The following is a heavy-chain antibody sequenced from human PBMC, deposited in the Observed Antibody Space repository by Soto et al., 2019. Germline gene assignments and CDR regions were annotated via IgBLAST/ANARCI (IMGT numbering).Heavy chain of an antibody. CDR1: GGSVSSGSYY. CDR2: IYYSGST. CDR3: ARTPDSYGESTGGYDY. J-gene: IGHJ4*02. V-gene: IGHV4-61*01. Sequence: PSETLSLTCTVSGGSVSSGSYYWSWIRQPPGKGLEWIGYIYYSGSTNYNPSLKSRVTISVDTSKNQFSLKLSSVTAADTAVYYSARTPDSYGESTGGYDYGGQGALVTVSS. D-gene: IGHD4-17*01.